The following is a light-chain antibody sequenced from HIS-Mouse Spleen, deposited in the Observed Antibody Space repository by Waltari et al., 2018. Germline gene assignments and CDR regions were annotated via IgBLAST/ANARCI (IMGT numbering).Light chain of an antibody. CDR3: HQLNSYPTWT. J-gene: IGKJ1*01. CDR2: AAS. V-gene: IGKV1-9*01. Sequence: IHLTQSPSFLSASVGDRVTITGRASQGIGSCLAWYQQKPGKAPKLLIYAASTLQSGVHSRFSGSGSGTAFTLTISSLQPEDFATYYCHQLNSYPTWTFGQGTKVEIK. CDR1: QGIGSC.